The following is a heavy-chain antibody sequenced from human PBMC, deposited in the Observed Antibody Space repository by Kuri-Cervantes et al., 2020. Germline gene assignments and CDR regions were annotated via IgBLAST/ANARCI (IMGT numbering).Heavy chain of an antibody. Sequence: GGSLRLSCECSGYRFTNYWIGWVRQMPGKGLEWMGIIYPADSDTRYSPSFEGQVTISADNSINTAYLQWDSLKASDTAIYYCARAGSLPGAHLDHWGQGTLVTVSS. V-gene: IGHV5-51*01. J-gene: IGHJ4*02. D-gene: IGHD2-2*01. CDR2: IYPADSDT. CDR1: GYRFTNYW. CDR3: ARAGSLPGAHLDH.